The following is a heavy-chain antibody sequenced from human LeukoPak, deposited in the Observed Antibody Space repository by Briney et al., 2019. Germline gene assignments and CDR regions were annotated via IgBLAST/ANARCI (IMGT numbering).Heavy chain of an antibody. CDR3: AKDSYYDFWSGYWTSYNWFDP. V-gene: IGHV3-48*03. Sequence: GGSLRLSCAASGFTFSSYEMNWVRQAPGKGLEWVSYISSSGSTVYYADSVKGRFTISRDNAKNSLYLQMNSLRAEDTAVYYCAKDSYYDFWSGYWTSYNWFDPWGQGTLVTVSS. J-gene: IGHJ5*02. CDR2: ISSSGSTV. D-gene: IGHD3-3*01. CDR1: GFTFSSYE.